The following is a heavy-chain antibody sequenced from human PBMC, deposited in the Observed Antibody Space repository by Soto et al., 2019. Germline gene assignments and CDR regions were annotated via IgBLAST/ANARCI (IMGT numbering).Heavy chain of an antibody. D-gene: IGHD1-1*01. CDR3: ARDWKGAEGFDP. V-gene: IGHV1-18*01. Sequence: ASVKVSCKASGYTFSTYGFSWVRQAPGQGLEWMGWIGADNGDTNYAQNFQGRVTMTTDTSTTTSYMELRSLTSDDTAVYFCARDWKGAEGFDPWGQGTLVTVPQ. CDR1: GYTFSTYG. J-gene: IGHJ5*02. CDR2: IGADNGDT.